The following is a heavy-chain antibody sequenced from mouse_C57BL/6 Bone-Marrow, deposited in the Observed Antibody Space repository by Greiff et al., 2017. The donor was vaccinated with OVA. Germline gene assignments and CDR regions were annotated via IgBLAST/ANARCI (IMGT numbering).Heavy chain of an antibody. V-gene: IGHV5-9*04. Sequence: EVKLVESGGGLVKPGGSLKLSCAASGFTFSRYTMSWVRQTPEKRLAWVATISGGGGNTSSPARVTGRFPIYSDNAKNTLYLQMSSLRSEDTAVYYCARHRGWLLRYVDVWGTGTTVTVSS. CDR3: ARHRGWLLRYVDV. CDR2: ISGGGGNT. CDR1: GFTFSRYT. J-gene: IGHJ1*03. D-gene: IGHD2-3*01.